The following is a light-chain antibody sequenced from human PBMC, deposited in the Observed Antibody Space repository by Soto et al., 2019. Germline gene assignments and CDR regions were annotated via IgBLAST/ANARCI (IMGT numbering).Light chain of an antibody. Sequence: DLQLAQSPSSLSASLGDRVTITCQASQDIGIYLNWYQHKPGKAPKLLIYDASTLQTGVPSRFSGGGSGTDFTFTISSLQPEDTATYFCQHYHNLPMYTFGQGTRLEI. CDR3: QHYHNLPMYT. CDR2: DAS. CDR1: QDIGIY. V-gene: IGKV1-33*01. J-gene: IGKJ2*01.